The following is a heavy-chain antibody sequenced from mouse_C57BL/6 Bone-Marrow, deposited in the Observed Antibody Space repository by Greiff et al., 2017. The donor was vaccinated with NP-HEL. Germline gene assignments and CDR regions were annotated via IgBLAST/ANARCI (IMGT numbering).Heavy chain of an antibody. J-gene: IGHJ2*01. Sequence: QVQLKQPGAELVKPGASVKLSCKASGYTFTSYWMHWGKQRPGQGLEWIGMIHPNSGSTNYNEKLKSKATLTVDKASSPAYMQHSSLTSEDSAVYYCARYYGNYHYFDYWGQGTTLTVSS. V-gene: IGHV1-64*01. D-gene: IGHD2-1*01. CDR2: IHPNSGST. CDR1: GYTFTSYW. CDR3: ARYYGNYHYFDY.